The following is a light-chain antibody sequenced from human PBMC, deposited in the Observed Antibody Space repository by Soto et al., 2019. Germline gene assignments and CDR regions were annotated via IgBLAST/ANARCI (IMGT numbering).Light chain of an antibody. J-gene: IGKJ2*01. Sequence: IVLTQSPGTLSLSPGERATLFCRASQSVSSDYLGWYQQKPGQAPRLLIYAVSSRTTGIPGRLSGSGAETDFTLTISSLEPADGAVYYCQQYGNSPVTFGQGPSWR. CDR3: QQYGNSPVT. V-gene: IGKV3-20*01. CDR2: AVS. CDR1: QSVSSDY.